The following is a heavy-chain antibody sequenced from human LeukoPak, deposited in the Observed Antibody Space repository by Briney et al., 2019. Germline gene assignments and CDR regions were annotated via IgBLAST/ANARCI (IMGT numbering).Heavy chain of an antibody. CDR3: ASRTRFGELRFDY. CDR2: IYYTGRN. Sequence: SETLSLTCTVSGGSISTSNYYWGWIRQPPGKGLEWIGSIYYTGRNYYKTSLNSRVTVSVETSKNQFSLKLSSVTAADTAVYYCASRTRFGELRFDYWGQGTLVTVSS. V-gene: IGHV4-39*01. CDR1: GGSISTSNYY. D-gene: IGHD3-10*01. J-gene: IGHJ4*02.